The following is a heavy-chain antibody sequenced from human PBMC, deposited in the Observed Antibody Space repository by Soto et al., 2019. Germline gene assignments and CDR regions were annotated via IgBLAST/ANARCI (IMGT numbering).Heavy chain of an antibody. J-gene: IGHJ6*02. CDR1: GGSFSGYY. V-gene: IGHV4-34*01. CDR2: INHSGST. D-gene: IGHD3-22*01. CDR3: ASLNYYDTTTGRYGMAV. Sequence: SETLSLTCAVYGGSFSGYYWSWIRQPPGKGLEWIGEINHSGSTNYDPSLKSRVTISVDTSKNQFSLKLSSVTAADTAVYYCASLNYYDTTTGRYGMAVWGQGTTVTVSS.